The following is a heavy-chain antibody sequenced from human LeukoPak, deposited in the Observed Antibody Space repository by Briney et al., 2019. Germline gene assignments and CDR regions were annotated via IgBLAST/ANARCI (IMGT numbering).Heavy chain of an antibody. CDR1: GFTFSTYS. Sequence: QPGGSLRLSCAASGFTFSTYSMNWVRQAPGKGLEWVSVIYSGGSTYYADSVKGRSTISRDNSKNTLYLQMNSLRAEDTAVYYCARENYDYVWGSYRSAGFDYWGQGTLVTVSS. CDR3: ARENYDYVWGSYRSAGFDY. CDR2: IYSGGST. D-gene: IGHD3-16*02. V-gene: IGHV3-53*01. J-gene: IGHJ4*02.